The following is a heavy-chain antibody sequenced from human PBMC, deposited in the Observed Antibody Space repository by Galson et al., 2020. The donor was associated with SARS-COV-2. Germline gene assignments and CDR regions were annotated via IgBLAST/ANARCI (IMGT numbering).Heavy chain of an antibody. D-gene: IGHD1-26*01. CDR2: TYDSGST. J-gene: IGHJ4*03. Sequence: SETLSLTCTVSGGSISSSIYFWGWIRQPPGKALQWIGTTYDSGSTYYDPSLKSRLTISVDTSKNQFSLKLSSVTAADTAVYYCARHGRGELLFPVGSWGHGIVGTVSS. CDR1: GGSISSSIYF. CDR3: ARHGRGELLFPVGS. V-gene: IGHV4-39*01.